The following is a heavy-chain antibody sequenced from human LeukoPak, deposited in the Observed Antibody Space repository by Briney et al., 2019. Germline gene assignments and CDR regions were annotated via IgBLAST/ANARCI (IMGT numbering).Heavy chain of an antibody. CDR2: MNPKSGNT. V-gene: IGHV1-8*03. J-gene: IGHJ4*02. CDR1: GYTFTSYD. D-gene: IGHD3-22*01. CDR3: AIGSSGYLFDY. Sequence: ASVKVSCKASGYTFTSYDINWVRQVTGQGLEWMGWMNPKSGNTGYAQKFQGRVTITRNTSISTAYMEVSSLRYEDTAVYYCAIGSSGYLFDYWGQGTLVTVSS.